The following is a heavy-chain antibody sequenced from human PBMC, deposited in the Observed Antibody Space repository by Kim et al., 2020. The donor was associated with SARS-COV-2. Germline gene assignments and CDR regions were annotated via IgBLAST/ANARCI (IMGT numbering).Heavy chain of an antibody. CDR2: ISDTSKTI. Sequence: GGSLRLSCEASGFTFSFYTMNWVRQAPGKGLEWVSYISDTSKTIHYADSLRGRFTISRDNAKSSLFLEMNSLRGEDTAVYYCARVHYFDSSGYAPRAAFDIWGQGTMVNVSS. V-gene: IGHV3-48*01. CDR1: GFTFSFYT. D-gene: IGHD3-22*01. J-gene: IGHJ3*02. CDR3: ARVHYFDSSGYAPRAAFDI.